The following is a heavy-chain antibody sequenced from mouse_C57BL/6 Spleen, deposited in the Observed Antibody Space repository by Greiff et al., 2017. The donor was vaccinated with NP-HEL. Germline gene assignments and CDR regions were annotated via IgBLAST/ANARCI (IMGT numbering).Heavy chain of an antibody. Sequence: VQLQESGPGLVQPSQSLSITCTVSGFSLTSYGVHWVRQSPGKGLEWLGVIWSGGSTDYNAAFISRLSLSKDNSKSQVFFKMNSLQADDTAIYYCARPTVVAVYAMDYWGQGTSVTVSS. V-gene: IGHV2-2*01. D-gene: IGHD1-1*01. J-gene: IGHJ4*01. CDR1: GFSLTSYG. CDR2: IWSGGST. CDR3: ARPTVVAVYAMDY.